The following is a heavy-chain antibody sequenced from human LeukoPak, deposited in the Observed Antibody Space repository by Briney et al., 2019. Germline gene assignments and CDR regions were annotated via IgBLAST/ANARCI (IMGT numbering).Heavy chain of an antibody. D-gene: IGHD2-2*01. CDR1: GFMFNNYA. CDR3: AKDPYGTRYFDY. J-gene: IGHJ4*02. CDR2: LSGSGYNT. V-gene: IGHV3-23*01. Sequence: GGSLRLSCAASGFMFNNYALSWVRQAPGKGLEWVSSLSGSGYNTYYADSVKGRFTISRDNSKNTVYLQMNSLRAEDTAVYYCAKDPYGTRYFDYWGQGTLVTVSS.